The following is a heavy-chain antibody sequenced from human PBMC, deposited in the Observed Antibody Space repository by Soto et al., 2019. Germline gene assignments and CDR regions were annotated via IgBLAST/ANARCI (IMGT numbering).Heavy chain of an antibody. Sequence: GGSLRLSCAASGFTFNNYWMHWVRQAPGKGLVWVSRINIEGSTTDYADSVRGRFAISRDNAKNTLYLQINSLRDEDTDVYYCTRDRGGNFYGGFDYWGRGTLVTVSS. CDR2: INIEGSTT. D-gene: IGHD1-26*01. CDR3: TRDRGGNFYGGFDY. J-gene: IGHJ4*02. CDR1: GFTFNNYW. V-gene: IGHV3-74*01.